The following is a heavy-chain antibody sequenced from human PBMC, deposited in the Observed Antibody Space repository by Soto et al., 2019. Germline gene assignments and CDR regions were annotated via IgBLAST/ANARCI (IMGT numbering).Heavy chain of an antibody. J-gene: IGHJ4*02. Sequence: WGSLRLSCAASGFTFSSYAMSWVRQAPGKGLEWVSAISGSGGSTYYADSVKGRFTISRDNSKNTLYLQMNSLRAEDTAVYYCAKVEVYYYDRSDYWGQGTLVTVSS. CDR1: GFTFSSYA. V-gene: IGHV3-23*01. CDR3: AKVEVYYYDRSDY. CDR2: ISGSGGST. D-gene: IGHD3-22*01.